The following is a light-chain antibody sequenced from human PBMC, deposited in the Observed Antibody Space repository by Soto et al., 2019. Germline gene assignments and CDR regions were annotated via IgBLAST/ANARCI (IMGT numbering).Light chain of an antibody. CDR3: QPYNNWPRT. CDR2: GAS. J-gene: IGKJ1*01. CDR1: QSVSSN. V-gene: IGKV3-15*01. Sequence: EIVMTQSPATMSVSPGERATLSCRASQSVSSNLGWYQQKPGQAPRLLIYGASTRATSIPARFSGSGSGTEFTLTINSLQSEDFAVYYCQPYNNWPRTFGQGTKVDIK.